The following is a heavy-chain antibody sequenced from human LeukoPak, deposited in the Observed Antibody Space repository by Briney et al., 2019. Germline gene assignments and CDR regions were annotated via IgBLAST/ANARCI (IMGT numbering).Heavy chain of an antibody. CDR1: GGTFSSYA. D-gene: IGHD6-19*01. J-gene: IGHJ4*02. CDR2: IFPISNTA. V-gene: IGHV1-69*13. Sequence: SVKVSCKASGGTFSSYAISWVRLAPGQGLEWMGGIFPISNTANYAQKFQGRVTITADESTSTAYMELSSLICEGMAVYYCARWAGYSSGWYWGPFDYWGQGTLLTVSS. CDR3: ARWAGYSSGWYWGPFDY.